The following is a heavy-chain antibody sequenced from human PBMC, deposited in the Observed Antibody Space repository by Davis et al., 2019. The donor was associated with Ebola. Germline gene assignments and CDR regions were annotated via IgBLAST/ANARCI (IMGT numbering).Heavy chain of an antibody. CDR1: GFIFSSYA. CDR2: ISARSIT. Sequence: GESLKISCAASGFIFSSYAMSWVRQAPGKGLEWVSSISARSITYHADSVKGRFTISRGNSKNTLDLQMNSLRAEDTAVYYCAKVHPPTTVTTGWFDPWGQGTLVTVSS. V-gene: IGHV3-23*01. D-gene: IGHD4-17*01. CDR3: AKVHPPTTVTTGWFDP. J-gene: IGHJ5*02.